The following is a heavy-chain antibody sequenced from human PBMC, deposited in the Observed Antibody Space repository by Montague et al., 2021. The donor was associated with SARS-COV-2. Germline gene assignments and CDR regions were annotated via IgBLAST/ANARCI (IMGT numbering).Heavy chain of an antibody. J-gene: IGHJ4*02. D-gene: IGHD5-24*01. CDR2: IYYSGSTS. CDR1: GGSIDSSSYH. CDR3: ARYRRDGSYFLDY. V-gene: IGHV4-39*01. Sequence: SETLSLTCTVSGGSIDSSSYHWDWIRQSPGKGLEWIGSIYYSGSTSYYNPSLKSRVTISADTSKNQFPLKLTSVTAADTAVYYCARYRRDGSYFLDYWGQGTLVTVSS.